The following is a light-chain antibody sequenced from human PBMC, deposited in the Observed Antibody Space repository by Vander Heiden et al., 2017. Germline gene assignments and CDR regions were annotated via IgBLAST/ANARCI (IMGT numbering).Light chain of an antibody. CDR2: DAS. J-gene: IGKJ1*01. V-gene: IGKV1-5*01. CDR3: QQYNSYSEWT. Sequence: DIQMTQSPSTLSASVGDRVTITCRASQSISSWLAWYQQKPGKAPKLLIYDASSLESGVPSRFSGSGSGTEFTLTICSLQPDDFATYYCQQYNSYSEWTFGQGTKVETK. CDR1: QSISSW.